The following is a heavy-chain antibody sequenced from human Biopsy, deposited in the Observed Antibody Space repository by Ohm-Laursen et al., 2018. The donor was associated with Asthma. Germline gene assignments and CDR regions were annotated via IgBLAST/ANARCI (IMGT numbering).Heavy chain of an antibody. CDR2: SSYSGFR. J-gene: IGHJ4*02. Sequence: GTLSLTCAASGGSINNYYWSWIRQPPGKGLEWIGLSSYSGFRKYNPSLKSRVTISVDTSKNQLSLNLTSVIAADTAVYYCARDQGDSKFDYWGQGILVTVSS. CDR3: ARDQGDSKFDY. V-gene: IGHV4-59*01. D-gene: IGHD3-16*01. CDR1: GGSINNYY.